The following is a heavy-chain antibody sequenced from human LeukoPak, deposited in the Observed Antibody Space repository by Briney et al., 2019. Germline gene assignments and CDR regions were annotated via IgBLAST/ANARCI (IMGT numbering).Heavy chain of an antibody. CDR3: VREIWYSSAKTFDL. D-gene: IGHD1-26*01. CDR1: GFNFSSYS. J-gene: IGHJ5*02. V-gene: IGHV3-48*01. CDR2: ISSSTRRI. Sequence: GGSLRLSCAASGFNFSSYSLSWVRQAPGKGLEWGSYISSSTRRIYYADSVKGRFTISRDNSKNTLFLQMNSLRVEDTAVYYCVREIWYSSAKTFDLWGQGTLVTVSS.